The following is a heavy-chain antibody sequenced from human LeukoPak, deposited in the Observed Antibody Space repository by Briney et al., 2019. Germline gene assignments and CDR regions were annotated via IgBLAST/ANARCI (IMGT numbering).Heavy chain of an antibody. CDR1: GFTFSSYA. CDR3: ANRGGEYQLPQYYYYYYMDV. CDR2: INGSGGST. J-gene: IGHJ6*03. D-gene: IGHD2-2*01. V-gene: IGHV3-23*01. Sequence: GGSLRLSCAASGFTFSSYAMSWVRQAPGKGLEWVSAINGSGGSTYYADSVKGRFTISRDNSKNTLYMQMNSLRAEDTAVYYCANRGGEYQLPQYYYYYYMDVWGKGTTVTVSS.